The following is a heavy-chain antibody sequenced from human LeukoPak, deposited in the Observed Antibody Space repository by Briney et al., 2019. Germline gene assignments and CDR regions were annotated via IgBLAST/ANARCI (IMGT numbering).Heavy chain of an antibody. Sequence: GGSLRLSCAASGFTFSSYEMNWVRQAPGKGLEWVSYISSSGITIYYADSVKGRFTISRDNAKNSLNLQMNSLRAEDTAVYYCASSITMVRVFDYWGQGTLVTVSS. D-gene: IGHD3-10*01. CDR1: GFTFSSYE. V-gene: IGHV3-48*03. CDR2: ISSSGITI. J-gene: IGHJ4*02. CDR3: ASSITMVRVFDY.